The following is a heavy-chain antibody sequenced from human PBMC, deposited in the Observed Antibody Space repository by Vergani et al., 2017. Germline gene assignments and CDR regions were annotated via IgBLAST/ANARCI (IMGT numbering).Heavy chain of an antibody. V-gene: IGHV3-23*01. J-gene: IGHJ3*01. Sequence: QLLESGGGLIQPGGSLRPSCAASGFTFNSYAMTWVRQAPGKGLEWVSGINNNGGSTYYADAVKGRFTISRDNSKNTLYLQMTDLRAEDTATYYCAKVCGSTSCPYGGGACDVWGHGTMVTVSS. D-gene: IGHD2-2*01. CDR1: GFTFNSYA. CDR2: INNNGGST. CDR3: AKVCGSTSCPYGGGACDV.